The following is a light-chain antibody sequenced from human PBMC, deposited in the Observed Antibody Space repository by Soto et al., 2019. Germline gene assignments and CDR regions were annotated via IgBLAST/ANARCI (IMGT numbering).Light chain of an antibody. J-gene: IGKJ1*01. CDR3: QQYDTSPPTWT. Sequence: EIVLTQSPGTLSLSPGERATLSCRASQSVSSSYLVWYQQKPGQAPRLLIYGASSRATGIPDRFSGSGSGTDFTLTISRLEPEDSAVYYCQQYDTSPPTWTFGQGTRWIS. CDR2: GAS. CDR1: QSVSSSY. V-gene: IGKV3-20*01.